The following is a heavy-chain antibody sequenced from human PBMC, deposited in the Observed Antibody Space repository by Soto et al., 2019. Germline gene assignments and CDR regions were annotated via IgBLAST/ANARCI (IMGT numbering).Heavy chain of an antibody. CDR2: IYYSGST. J-gene: IGHJ4*02. V-gene: IGHV4-30-4*01. CDR1: GGSISSGDYY. CDR3: ARVGGSGSYLPLSFDY. D-gene: IGHD3-10*01. Sequence: QVQLQESGPGLVKPSQTLSLTCTVSGGSISSGDYYWSWIRQPPGKGLEWIGYIYYSGSTYYNPSLKSRVTISVDTSKNQFSLKLSSVTAADTAVYYCARVGGSGSYLPLSFDYWGQGTLVTVSS.